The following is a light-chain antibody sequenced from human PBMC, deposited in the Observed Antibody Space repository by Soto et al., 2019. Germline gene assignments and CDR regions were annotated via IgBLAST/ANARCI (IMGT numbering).Light chain of an antibody. Sequence: QPVLTQPPSVSGAPGQRVTIPCTGRSSNIGSFYDVHWYQQLPGTVPKLLIYGDNNRPSGVPDRFSGSKSGTSASLAITGLQPEDEADYYCQSYDNSLSHVVFGGGTKLTVL. J-gene: IGLJ2*01. CDR1: SSNIGSFYD. CDR2: GDN. CDR3: QSYDNSLSHVV. V-gene: IGLV1-40*01.